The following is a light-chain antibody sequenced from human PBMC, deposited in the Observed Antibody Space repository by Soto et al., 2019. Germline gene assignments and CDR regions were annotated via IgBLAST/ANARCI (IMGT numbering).Light chain of an antibody. CDR3: QTWGNGSWV. CDR2: LNSDGSH. J-gene: IGLJ3*02. CDR1: SGHSSYA. Sequence: QSVLTQSPSASASLGASVKLTCTLSSGHSSYAIAWHQQQPEKGPRYLMKLNSDGSHSKGDGIPDRFSGSSSGAERYLTISGLHSEDEADYYCQTWGNGSWVVVGGTKLTVL. V-gene: IGLV4-69*01.